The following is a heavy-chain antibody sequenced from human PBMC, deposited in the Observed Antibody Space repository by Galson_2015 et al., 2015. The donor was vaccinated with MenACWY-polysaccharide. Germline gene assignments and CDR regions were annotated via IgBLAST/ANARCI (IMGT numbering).Heavy chain of an antibody. CDR1: GFTFKNYW. V-gene: IGHV3-7*01. CDR3: ARGHYSMDV. CDR2: IKKDGSEK. Sequence: SLRLSCAVSGFTFKNYWMSWVRQAPGKGLEWVANIKKDGSEKYCVDSVKGRFTISRDNARSSLYLQMNGLRAEDTAVYYCARGHYSMDVWGQGTTVTVS. J-gene: IGHJ6*02.